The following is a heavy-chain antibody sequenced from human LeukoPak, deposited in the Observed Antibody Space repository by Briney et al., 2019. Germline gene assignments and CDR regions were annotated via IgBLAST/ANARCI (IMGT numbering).Heavy chain of an antibody. CDR3: AKSEEGVIVYD. D-gene: IGHD3-16*02. CDR1: GFTFTSYA. CDR2: ISDSGGSR. Sequence: GGSLRLSCAASGFTFTSYAMNWVRQAPGKGLEWVSSISDSGGSRNYADSVKGRFTISRDNSKNTLYLQMNSLRAEDTAVYYCAKSEEGVIVYDWGQGTLVTVSS. V-gene: IGHV3-23*01. J-gene: IGHJ4*02.